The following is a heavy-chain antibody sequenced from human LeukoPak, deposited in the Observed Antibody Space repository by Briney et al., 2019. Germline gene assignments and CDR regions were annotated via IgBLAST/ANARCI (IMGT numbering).Heavy chain of an antibody. CDR2: ISDDGSKK. D-gene: IGHD2-15*01. V-gene: IGHV3-30-3*01. Sequence: GRSLRLSCAASGFTFNSFAMYWVRQAPGKGLEWVALISDDGSKKYYVDSAGRFTISRDNSKNTVYLQMNSLRVEDTAIYYCAREKCSGGTCYSTVDYWGQGTLVTVSS. J-gene: IGHJ4*02. CDR3: AREKCSGGTCYSTVDY. CDR1: GFTFNSFA.